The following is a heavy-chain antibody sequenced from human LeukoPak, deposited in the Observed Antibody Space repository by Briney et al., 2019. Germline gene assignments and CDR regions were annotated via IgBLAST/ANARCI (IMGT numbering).Heavy chain of an antibody. CDR2: IYYSGST. J-gene: IGHJ4*02. V-gene: IGHV4-39*01. D-gene: IGHD4-23*01. CDR3: ASIRWLLHSGGADYFDY. CDR1: GGSISSSSYY. Sequence: SSETLSLTCTVSGGSISSSSYYWGWLRQPPGKGLEWIGSIYYSGSTYYNPSLKSRVTISVDTSKNQFSLKLSSVTAADTAVYYCASIRWLLHSGGADYFDYWGQGTLVTVSS.